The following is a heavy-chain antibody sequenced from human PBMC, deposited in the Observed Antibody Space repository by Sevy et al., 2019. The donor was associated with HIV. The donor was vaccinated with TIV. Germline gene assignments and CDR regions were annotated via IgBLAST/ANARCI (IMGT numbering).Heavy chain of an antibody. CDR3: ARAPRRSGWIGY. CDR2: IYYSWST. D-gene: IGHD5-12*01. Sequence: SETLSLTCTVSDGSVSSGSYYWSWIRQPPGKGLEWIGYIYYSWSTNYNPSLKSRVTISVDTSKNQFSLKLSSVTAADTAVYYCARAPRRSGWIGYWGPGTLVTVRS. CDR1: DGSVSSGSYY. V-gene: IGHV4-61*01. J-gene: IGHJ4*02.